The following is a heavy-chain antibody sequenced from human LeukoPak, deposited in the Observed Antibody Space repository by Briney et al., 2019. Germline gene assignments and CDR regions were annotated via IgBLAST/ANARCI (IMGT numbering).Heavy chain of an antibody. J-gene: IGHJ5*02. CDR1: GGSISSYY. D-gene: IGHD3-3*01. Sequence: SETLSLTCTVSGGSISSYYWSWIRQPPGKGLEWIGYIYYSGSTYYNPSLKSRVTISVDTSKNQFSLKLSSVTAADTAVYYCARVGRFWSGYYTYNWFDPWGQGTLVTVSS. CDR2: IYYSGST. CDR3: ARVGRFWSGYYTYNWFDP. V-gene: IGHV4-59*12.